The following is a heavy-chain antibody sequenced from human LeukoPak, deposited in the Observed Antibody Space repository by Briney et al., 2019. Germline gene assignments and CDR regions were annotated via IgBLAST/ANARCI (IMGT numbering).Heavy chain of an antibody. CDR1: GFTFSSYA. D-gene: IGHD4-17*01. J-gene: IGHJ3*01. V-gene: IGHV3-23*01. CDR3: ATTSGAGDAFDL. Sequence: GRSLRLSCAASGFTFSSYAMSWVRQAPGKGLEWVSAISGSGGSTYYADSVKGRFTISRDNAKNSLYLQMNSLRAEDTAVYYCATTSGAGDAFDLWGQGTMVTVSS. CDR2: ISGSGGST.